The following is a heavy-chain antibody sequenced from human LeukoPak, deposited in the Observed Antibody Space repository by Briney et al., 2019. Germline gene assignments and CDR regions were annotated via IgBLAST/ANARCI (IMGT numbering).Heavy chain of an antibody. J-gene: IGHJ3*02. CDR1: GGSFSGYY. CDR3: ASDSGDRRDAFNI. D-gene: IGHD2-21*02. V-gene: IGHV4-34*01. Sequence: SETLSLTCAVYGGSFSGYYWSWIRQPPGKGLEWIGEINHSGSTNYNPSLKSRVTISVDTSKNQFSLKLTSVTAADTAVYYCASDSGDRRDAFNIWGQGTMVTVSS. CDR2: INHSGST.